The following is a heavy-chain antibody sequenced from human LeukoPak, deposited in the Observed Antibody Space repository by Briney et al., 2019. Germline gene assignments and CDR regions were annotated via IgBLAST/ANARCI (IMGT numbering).Heavy chain of an antibody. CDR3: ARPYYYDSNGYYL. J-gene: IGHJ5*02. Sequence: SETLSLTCAVYGGSFSGYYWSWIRQPPGKGLEWIGEINHSGSTNYNPSLKSRVTISVDTSKNQFSLKLSSVTAADTAVYYCARPYYYDSNGYYLWGQGTLVTVSS. D-gene: IGHD3-22*01. V-gene: IGHV4-34*01. CDR1: GGSFSGYY. CDR2: INHSGST.